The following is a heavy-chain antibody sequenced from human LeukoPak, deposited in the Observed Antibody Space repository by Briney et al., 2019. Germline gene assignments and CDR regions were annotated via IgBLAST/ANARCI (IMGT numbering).Heavy chain of an antibody. D-gene: IGHD2-2*01. CDR1: GGTFSSYA. CDR2: IIPIFGTA. Sequence: ASVKVSCKASGGTFSSYAISWVRQAPGQGLEWMGGIIPIFGTANYAQKLQGRVTLTTDTSTSTAYMELRSLGSDDTAVYYCARVLRIVVVPAALGAYYMDVWGKGTTVTVSS. CDR3: ARVLRIVVVPAALGAYYMDV. J-gene: IGHJ6*03. V-gene: IGHV1-69*05.